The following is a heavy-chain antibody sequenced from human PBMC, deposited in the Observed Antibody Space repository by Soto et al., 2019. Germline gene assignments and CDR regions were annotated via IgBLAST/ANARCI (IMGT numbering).Heavy chain of an antibody. CDR3: ARVAIFGVVIISGAFDI. V-gene: IGHV3-30-3*01. Sequence: PGGSLRLSCAASGFTFSSYATHWVRQAPGKGLEWVAVISYDGSNKYYADSVKGRFTISRDNSKNTLYLQMNSLRAEDTAVYYCARVAIFGVVIISGAFDIWGQGTMVTVSS. CDR1: GFTFSSYA. CDR2: ISYDGSNK. D-gene: IGHD3-3*01. J-gene: IGHJ3*02.